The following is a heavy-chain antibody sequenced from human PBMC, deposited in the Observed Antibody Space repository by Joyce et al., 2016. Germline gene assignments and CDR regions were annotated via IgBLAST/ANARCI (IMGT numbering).Heavy chain of an antibody. Sequence: EVQLVESGGDLVQPGGSLRLSCVASGFTFSRYWINWVRQVPGKGLEWVAGINQDGSENDYVDSVKGRFTISRDNAKNSLYLQVNSLRAEDTAIYYCARDIRYGYFDYWGQGTLVTVSS. V-gene: IGHV3-7*01. CDR1: GFTFSRYW. D-gene: IGHD1-14*01. J-gene: IGHJ4*02. CDR2: INQDGSEN. CDR3: ARDIRYGYFDY.